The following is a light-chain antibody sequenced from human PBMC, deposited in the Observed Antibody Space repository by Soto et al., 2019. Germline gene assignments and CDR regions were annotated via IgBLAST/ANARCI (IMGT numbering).Light chain of an antibody. V-gene: IGKV1-5*03. CDR2: KAS. J-gene: IGKJ1*01. CDR3: QHYNSYSEA. CDR1: QSIRSL. Sequence: IQMTQSPSTLSASVGDRVTITCRASQSIRSLLAWYQQKPGKAPKLLIYKASTLKSGVPSRFSGSGSGTEFTLTISSLQPDDFATYYCQHYNSYSEAFGQGTKVDIK.